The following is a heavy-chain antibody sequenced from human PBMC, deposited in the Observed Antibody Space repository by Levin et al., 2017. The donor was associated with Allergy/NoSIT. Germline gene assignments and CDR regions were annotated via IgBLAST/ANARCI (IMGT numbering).Heavy chain of an antibody. CDR2: ISYDGSNK. D-gene: IGHD4-17*01. V-gene: IGHV3-30*18. Sequence: GGSLRLSCAASGFTFSSYGMHWVRQAPVKGLEWVAVISYDGSNKYYADSVKGRFTISRDNSKNTLYLQMNSLRAEDTAVYYCAKPLGAVTTPPDYWGQGTLVTVSA. CDR3: AKPLGAVTTPPDY. J-gene: IGHJ4*02. CDR1: GFTFSSYG.